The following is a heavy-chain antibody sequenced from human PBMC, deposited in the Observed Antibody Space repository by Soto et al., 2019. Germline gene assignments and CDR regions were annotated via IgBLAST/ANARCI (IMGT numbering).Heavy chain of an antibody. J-gene: IGHJ4*02. Sequence: GGSLRLSCAASGFTFDDYAMHWVRQAPGKGLEWVSGISWNSGSIGYADSVKGRFTISRDNAKNSLYLQMNRLRAEETALYFCAKDIYDILTGSFDYWGQGTLVTVSS. D-gene: IGHD3-9*01. CDR3: AKDIYDILTGSFDY. V-gene: IGHV3-9*01. CDR1: GFTFDDYA. CDR2: ISWNSGSI.